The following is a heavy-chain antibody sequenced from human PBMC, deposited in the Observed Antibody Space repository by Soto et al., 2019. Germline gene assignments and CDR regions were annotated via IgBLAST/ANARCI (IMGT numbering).Heavy chain of an antibody. CDR2: IWYEGLNI. CDR3: ARAGPYCGSDCYPWAFDI. CDR1: GFSFSTYG. D-gene: IGHD2-21*02. V-gene: IGHV3-33*01. J-gene: IGHJ3*02. Sequence: QAQLVESGGGVVQPGTSLRLSCAASGFSFSTYGMHWVRQTPGKGLEWVAIIWYEGLNIYYADSVKGRFTMSRDDSKNTVYLEMNSLRPGDTAVYYCARAGPYCGSDCYPWAFDIWGHGTVVTVSS.